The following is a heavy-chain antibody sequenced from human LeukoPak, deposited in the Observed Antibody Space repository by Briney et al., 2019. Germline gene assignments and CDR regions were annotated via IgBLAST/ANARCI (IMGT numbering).Heavy chain of an antibody. CDR2: IYSGGST. Sequence: GGSLRLSCAASGFIVSGNYMSWVRQAPGKGLEWVSVIYSGGSTYYADSVKGRFTISRDNSKNTLYLQMNSLRAEDTAVYYCAKGESYSYGSYYYYGMDVWGQGTTVTVSS. V-gene: IGHV3-53*01. CDR3: AKGESYSYGSYYYYGMDV. CDR1: GFIVSGNY. J-gene: IGHJ6*02. D-gene: IGHD5-18*01.